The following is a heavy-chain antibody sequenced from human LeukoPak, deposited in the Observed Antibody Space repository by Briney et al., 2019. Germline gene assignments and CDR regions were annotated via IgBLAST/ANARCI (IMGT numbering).Heavy chain of an antibody. CDR1: GYTFTSYY. D-gene: IGHD2-15*01. CDR3: ARDRVVVVSASTTMMDAFDI. J-gene: IGHJ3*02. Sequence: GESLKISCKASGYTFTSYYMHWVRQAPGQGLEWMGIINPSGGSTSYAQKFQGRVTMTRDTSTSTVYMELSSLRSEDTAVYYCARDRVVVVSASTTMMDAFDIWGQGTMVTVSS. V-gene: IGHV1-46*01. CDR2: INPSGGST.